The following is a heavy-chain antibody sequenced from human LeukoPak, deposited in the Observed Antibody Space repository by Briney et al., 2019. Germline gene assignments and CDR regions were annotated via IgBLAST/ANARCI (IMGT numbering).Heavy chain of an antibody. CDR1: GFTFSSYA. CDR2: ISGSGTGT. D-gene: IGHD3-10*01. Sequence: GGSLRLSCAASGFTFSSYAMSWVRQAPGKGLEWVSGISGSGTGTDHADSVKGRFTISRENSKNTLYLQMNSLRAEDTAVYYCAKGLYHYYGSGSYTLDYWGQGALVTVSS. J-gene: IGHJ4*02. V-gene: IGHV3-23*01. CDR3: AKGLYHYYGSGSYTLDY.